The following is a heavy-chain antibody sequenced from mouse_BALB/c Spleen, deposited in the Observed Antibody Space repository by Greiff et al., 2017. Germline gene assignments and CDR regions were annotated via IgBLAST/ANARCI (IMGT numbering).Heavy chain of an antibody. CDR1: GFTFSDYG. Sequence: EVMLVESGGGLVQPGGSRKLSCAASGFTFSDYGMAWVRQAPGKGPEWVAFISNLAYSIYYADTVTGRFTISRENAKNTLYLEMSSLRSEDTAMYYCARDSGGNLYAMDYWGQGTSVTVSS. J-gene: IGHJ4*01. V-gene: IGHV5-15*02. D-gene: IGHD2-1*01. CDR2: ISNLAYSI. CDR3: ARDSGGNLYAMDY.